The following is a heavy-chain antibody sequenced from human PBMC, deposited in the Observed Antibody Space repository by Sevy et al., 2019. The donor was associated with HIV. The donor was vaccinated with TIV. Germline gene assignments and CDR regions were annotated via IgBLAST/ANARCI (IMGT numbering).Heavy chain of an antibody. J-gene: IGHJ4*02. CDR2: IFYDGNYK. V-gene: IGHV3-33*06. D-gene: IGHD2-21*01. CDR3: AKESGSDWYFDY. CDR1: GFTFSRNV. Sequence: GESLKISCAASGFTFSRNVMHWVRQAPGKGLEWVAGIFYDGNYKYYADSVKGRFSISRDNSENTLYVQMDSLRVEDTAVYYCAKESGSDWYFDYWGQGTLVTVSS.